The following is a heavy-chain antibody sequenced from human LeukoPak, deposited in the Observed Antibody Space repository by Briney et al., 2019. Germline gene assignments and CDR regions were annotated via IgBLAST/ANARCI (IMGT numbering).Heavy chain of an antibody. CDR2: ISGSGGST. J-gene: IGHJ4*02. V-gene: IGHV3-23*01. D-gene: IGHD3-16*01. CDR3: AKERYYDYVWGSYLDY. CDR1: GFTFNKYG. Sequence: PGGSLRLSCAVSGFTFNKYGMVWVRQAPGKGLEWVAGISGSGGSTYNADSVKGRFTISRDNSKNTLYLQMNSLRAEDTAVYYCAKERYYDYVWGSYLDYWGQGTLVTVSS.